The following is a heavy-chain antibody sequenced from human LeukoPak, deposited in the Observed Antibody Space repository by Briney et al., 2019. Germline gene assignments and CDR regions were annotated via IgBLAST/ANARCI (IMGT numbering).Heavy chain of an antibody. CDR2: IYLSGST. V-gene: IGHV4-4*07. CDR1: GGSISSSY. Sequence: SETLSLTCTVSGGSISSSYWSWIRQPAGKGLEWIGRIYLSGSTNYNPSLKSRVTMSVDTSKNQFSLKLTSVTAADAAVYYCATPDSSGYYYLSWGQGTLVTVSS. D-gene: IGHD3-22*01. CDR3: ATPDSSGYYYLS. J-gene: IGHJ5*02.